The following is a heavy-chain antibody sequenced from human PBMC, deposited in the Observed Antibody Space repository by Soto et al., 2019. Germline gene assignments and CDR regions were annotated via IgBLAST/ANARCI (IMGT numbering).Heavy chain of an antibody. CDR2: IYYSGST. J-gene: IGHJ1*01. V-gene: IGHV4-31*03. CDR3: ARVDYGDYVYFQH. Sequence: SETLSLTCTVSGGSISSGGYYWSWIRQHPGKGLEWIGYIYYSGSTYYNPSLKSRVTISVDTSKNQFSLKLSSVTAADTAVYYCARVDYGDYVYFQHSGQGTLVTVSS. D-gene: IGHD4-17*01. CDR1: GGSISSGGYY.